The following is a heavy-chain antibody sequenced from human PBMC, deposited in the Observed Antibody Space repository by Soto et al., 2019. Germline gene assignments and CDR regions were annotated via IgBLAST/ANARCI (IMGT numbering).Heavy chain of an antibody. D-gene: IGHD6-19*01. CDR1: GYTFTSYG. Sequence: ASVKVSCKASGYTFTSYGISGVRQAPGQGLEWMGWISAYNGNTNYAQKLQGRVTMTTDTSTSTAYMELRSLRSDDTAVYYCARAFEYSSGWYDAPDSGYFDYWGQGTQVTVSS. CDR2: ISAYNGNT. V-gene: IGHV1-18*04. CDR3: ARAFEYSSGWYDAPDSGYFDY. J-gene: IGHJ4*02.